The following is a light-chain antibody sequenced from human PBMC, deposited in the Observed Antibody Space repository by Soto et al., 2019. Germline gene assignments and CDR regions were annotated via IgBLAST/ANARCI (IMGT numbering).Light chain of an antibody. V-gene: IGKV1-6*01. Sequence: IQMTQTPSTLSAGVGDRVTITCRASQSISSWLAWYQQKPGKAPKLLIYAASSLQSGVPSRFSGSGSGTDFSLTISSLQPEDFATYYCLQDYNYPRTFGQGTKVDIK. CDR2: AAS. J-gene: IGKJ1*01. CDR1: QSISSW. CDR3: LQDYNYPRT.